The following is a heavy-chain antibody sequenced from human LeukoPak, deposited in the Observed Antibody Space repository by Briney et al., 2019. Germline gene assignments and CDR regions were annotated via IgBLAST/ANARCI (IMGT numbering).Heavy chain of an antibody. CDR1: GFTFSSYA. V-gene: IGHV3-64*01. CDR2: ISSNGGST. Sequence: GGSLRLSCAASGFTFSSYAMHWVRQAPGKGLEYVSAISSNGGSTYYANSVKGRFTISRDNSKNTLYLQMGSLRAEDMAVYYCARPRGNVEMATIPFDYWGQGTVVTVSS. J-gene: IGHJ4*02. CDR3: ARPRGNVEMATIPFDY. D-gene: IGHD5-24*01.